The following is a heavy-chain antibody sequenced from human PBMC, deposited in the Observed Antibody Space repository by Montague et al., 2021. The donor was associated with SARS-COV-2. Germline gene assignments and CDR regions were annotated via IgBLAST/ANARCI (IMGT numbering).Heavy chain of an antibody. D-gene: IGHD1-26*01. CDR2: FYHTSST. V-gene: IGHV4-4*02. CDR1: GDSISTDNW. J-gene: IGHJ4*02. CDR3: ARKGSGRSDLAY. Sequence: SETLSLTCAVSGDSISTDNWWSLVRLPPGKLLELVDDFYHTSSTKYTPPLRRRVSTSVAKSWNQSFLMLTAVTAAATAIYYRARKGSGRSDLAYWGQGTLVTVSS.